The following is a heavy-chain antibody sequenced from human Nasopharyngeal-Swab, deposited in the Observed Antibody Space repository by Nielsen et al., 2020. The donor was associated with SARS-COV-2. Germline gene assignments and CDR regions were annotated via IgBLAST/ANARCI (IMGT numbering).Heavy chain of an antibody. CDR1: GFALSDYT. Sequence: GESLKISCAASGFALSDYTMHWVRQAPGKGLEWVAVISYDGSNKYYADSVKGRFTISRDNSKNTLYLQMNSLRAEDTAVYYCARDYGDFYFDYWGQGTLVTVSS. J-gene: IGHJ4*02. CDR3: ARDYGDFYFDY. CDR2: ISYDGSNK. D-gene: IGHD4-17*01. V-gene: IGHV3-30*14.